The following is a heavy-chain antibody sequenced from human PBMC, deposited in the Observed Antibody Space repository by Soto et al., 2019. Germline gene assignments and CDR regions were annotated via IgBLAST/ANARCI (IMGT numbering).Heavy chain of an antibody. CDR2: IYYSGST. Sequence: QVQLQESGPGLVKPSETLSLTCTVSGGSISSYYWSWIRQPPGKGLEWIGYIYYSGSTNYNPSLNSRVPLSVVAPKNRFSLKLGFVTAAATAVYYCASLYGGNFFTWGEGPRVPVSS. CDR3: ASLYGGNFFT. J-gene: IGHJ5*02. CDR1: GGSISSYY. D-gene: IGHD1-1*01. V-gene: IGHV4-59*01.